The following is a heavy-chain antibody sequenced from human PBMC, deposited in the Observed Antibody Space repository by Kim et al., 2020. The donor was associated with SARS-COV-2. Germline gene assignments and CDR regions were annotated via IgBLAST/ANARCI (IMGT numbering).Heavy chain of an antibody. D-gene: IGHD3-10*01. Sequence: GGSLRLSCATSGFTFSDHYMDWVRQAPGKGLEWVARIRNKPRSYTTEYAASVKGRFTISRDDSKNSLDLQMDSLKTEDTAVYYCAGTKALPGVNRYFDYWGQGTLVTVSS. CDR1: GFTFSDHY. CDR3: AGTKALPGVNRYFDY. J-gene: IGHJ4*02. CDR2: IRNKPRSYTT. V-gene: IGHV3-72*01.